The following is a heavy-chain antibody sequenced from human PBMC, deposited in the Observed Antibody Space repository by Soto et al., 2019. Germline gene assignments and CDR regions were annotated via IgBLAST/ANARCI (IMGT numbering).Heavy chain of an antibody. CDR2: IKSKTDGGTT. CDR3: TTKLITMVRGVIIDY. Sequence: PGGSLRLSCAASGFTYSTYTMHWVRQAPGKGLEWVARIKSKTDGGTTDYAAPVKGRFTISRDDSKNTLYLQMNSLKTEDTAVYYCTTKLITMVRGVIIDYWGQGTLVTVSS. V-gene: IGHV3-15*01. D-gene: IGHD3-10*01. CDR1: GFTYSTYT. J-gene: IGHJ4*02.